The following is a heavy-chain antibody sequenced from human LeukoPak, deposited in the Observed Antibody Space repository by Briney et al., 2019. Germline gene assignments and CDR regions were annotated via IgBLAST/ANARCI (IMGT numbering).Heavy chain of an antibody. CDR3: ARCRGGSCYSSGYLVS. J-gene: IGHJ5*01. Sequence: GGSLTLSCADSGFTFRSCSMNWVRQAPGRGLEWVSSISSSGSSIYYADSVKGRFTISRDNAKNSLYLQMDSLRAEDTAVFYCARCRGGSCYSSGYLVSWGQGTLVTVSS. CDR1: GFTFRSCS. D-gene: IGHD2-15*01. V-gene: IGHV3-21*01. CDR2: ISSSGSSI.